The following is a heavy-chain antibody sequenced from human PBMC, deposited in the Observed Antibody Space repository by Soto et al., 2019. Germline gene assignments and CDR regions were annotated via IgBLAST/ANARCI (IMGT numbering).Heavy chain of an antibody. J-gene: IGHJ4*02. Sequence: EVQLLESGGGLVQPGGSLRLSCAASGFIFSSYAMNWVRQAPGKGLVWVAGISGSGVNTYYADSVRGRFTISRDNSKNTLYMQMNSLRDEDTAVYYCAKARSGNYQYYIDYWGQGTLVTVSS. CDR3: AKARSGNYQYYIDY. CDR2: ISGSGVNT. CDR1: GFIFSSYA. D-gene: IGHD3-22*01. V-gene: IGHV3-23*01.